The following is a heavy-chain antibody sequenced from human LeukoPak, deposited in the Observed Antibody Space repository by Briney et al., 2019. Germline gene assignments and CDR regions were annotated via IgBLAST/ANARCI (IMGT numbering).Heavy chain of an antibody. CDR3: ASGSGSYRTPYYYMDV. J-gene: IGHJ6*03. V-gene: IGHV3-53*01. Sequence: PGGSLRLSCAASGFTVSSNYMSWVPQAPGKGLEWVSFIYSGGSTYYTDSVKGRFTISRDNSKNTLYLQMNSLRAEDTAVYYCASGSGSYRTPYYYMDVWGTGTTVTVSS. CDR2: IYSGGST. CDR1: GFTVSSNY. D-gene: IGHD3-10*01.